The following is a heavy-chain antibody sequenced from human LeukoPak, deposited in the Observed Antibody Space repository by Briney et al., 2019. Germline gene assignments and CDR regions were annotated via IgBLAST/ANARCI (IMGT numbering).Heavy chain of an antibody. CDR2: IYYSGST. Sequence: PSETLSLTCTVSGGSISSSSYYWGWIRQPPGKGLEWIGSIYYSGSTYYNPSLKSRVTISVDTSKNQFSLKLSSVTAADTAVYYCARNILTTVTTIGWFDPWGQGTLVTVSS. CDR3: ARNILTTVTTIGWFDP. CDR1: GGSISSSSYY. J-gene: IGHJ5*02. D-gene: IGHD4-17*01. V-gene: IGHV4-39*01.